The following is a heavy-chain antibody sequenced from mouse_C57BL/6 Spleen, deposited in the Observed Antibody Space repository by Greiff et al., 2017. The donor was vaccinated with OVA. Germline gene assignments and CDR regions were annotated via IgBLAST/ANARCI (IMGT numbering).Heavy chain of an antibody. Sequence: EVKLMESGGGLVKPGGSLKLSCAASGFTFSSYTMYWVRQTPEKRLEWVATISGGGGNTYYPDSVKGRFTISRDNAKNTLYLQMSSLRSEDTTLYYCARDDDYDGGRLYYYAKDYWGQGASVTVAS. CDR1: GFTFSSYT. D-gene: IGHD2-4*01. V-gene: IGHV5-9*01. J-gene: IGHJ4*01. CDR2: ISGGGGNT. CDR3: ARDDDYDGGRLYYYAKDY.